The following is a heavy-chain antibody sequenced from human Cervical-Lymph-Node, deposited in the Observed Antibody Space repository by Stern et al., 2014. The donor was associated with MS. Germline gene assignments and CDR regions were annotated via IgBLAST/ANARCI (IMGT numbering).Heavy chain of an antibody. CDR3: ARDPSFGRYYYGMDV. CDR1: GGSISSYY. Sequence: VQLVESGPGLVKPSETLSLTCTVSGGSISSYYWSWIRQPPGKGLEWIGYIYYSGSTNYNPSLKSRVTISVDTSKNQFSLKLSSVTAADTAVYYCARDPSFGRYYYGMDVWGQGTTVTVSS. V-gene: IGHV4-59*01. CDR2: IYYSGST. D-gene: IGHD3/OR15-3a*01. J-gene: IGHJ6*02.